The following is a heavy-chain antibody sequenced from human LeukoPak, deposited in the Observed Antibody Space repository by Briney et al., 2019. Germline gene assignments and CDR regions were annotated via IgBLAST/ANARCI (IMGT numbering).Heavy chain of an antibody. D-gene: IGHD1-7*01. Sequence: SETLSLTCNVSGASISSYYWSWIRQPPGKGLEWIGHIYHRGSTNYNPSFKSRVTISIDESKTQFSLRLNSVTAADTAVYYCARFGVIGTSVYNWFDPWGQGTRVTVSS. V-gene: IGHV4-59*01. CDR3: ARFGVIGTSVYNWFDP. CDR1: GASISSYY. J-gene: IGHJ5*02. CDR2: IYHRGST.